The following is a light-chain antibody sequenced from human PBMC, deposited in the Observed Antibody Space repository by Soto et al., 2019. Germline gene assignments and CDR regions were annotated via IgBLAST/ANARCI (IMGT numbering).Light chain of an antibody. V-gene: IGKV1-5*01. CDR2: DAS. J-gene: IGKJ1*01. CDR1: QSISSW. CDR3: QQYNSYPWT. Sequence: DIQRTQSPSTLSASLGDRFTITCLSIQSISSWLAWYQQKPGKAPKLLIYDASSLESGVPSRFSGSGSGTEFTLTITSLQPDDFATYYCQQYNSYPWTFGQGTKVDIK.